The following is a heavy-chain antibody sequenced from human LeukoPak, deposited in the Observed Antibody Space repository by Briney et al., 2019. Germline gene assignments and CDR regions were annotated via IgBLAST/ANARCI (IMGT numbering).Heavy chain of an antibody. J-gene: IGHJ4*02. D-gene: IGHD2-8*01. CDR1: GGSISSSTYH. CDR3: TRLVNGRPLDL. V-gene: IGHV4-39*01. Sequence: SETLSLTCTVSGGSISSSTYHWGWIRQPPGKGLEWIGSFTGNTYSNPSLKSRVTISLDTSKNQFPLKLTSATPADTAMYYCTRLVNGRPLDLSGQAVLVTVSS. CDR2: FTGNT.